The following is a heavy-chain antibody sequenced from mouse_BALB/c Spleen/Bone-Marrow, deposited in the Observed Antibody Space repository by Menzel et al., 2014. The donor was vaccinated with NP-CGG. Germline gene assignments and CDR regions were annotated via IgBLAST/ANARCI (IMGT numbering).Heavy chain of an antibody. CDR1: GYTFTNYV. V-gene: IGHV1-14*01. Sequence: EVQLQQSGPELVKPGASVKMSCKASGYTFTNYVMHWVKQKPGQGLEWVGYINPYNDGTKYNEKFKGKATLTSDKSSGTAYMELSNLTSEASAVYYCARRPSFYGSSYGAMDYWGQGTSVTVSS. J-gene: IGHJ4*01. D-gene: IGHD1-1*01. CDR2: INPYNDGT. CDR3: ARRPSFYGSSYGAMDY.